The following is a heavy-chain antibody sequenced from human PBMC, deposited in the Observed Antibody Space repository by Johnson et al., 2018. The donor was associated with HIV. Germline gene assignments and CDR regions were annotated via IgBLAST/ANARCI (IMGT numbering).Heavy chain of an antibody. CDR2: ISYDGSNK. CDR1: GFTFSSYG. D-gene: IGHD5-12*01. CDR3: ARDPPWPMRNAFDI. V-gene: IGHV3-30*03. J-gene: IGHJ3*02. Sequence: QVQLMESGGGVVQPGRSLRLSCAASGFTFSSYGMHWVRQAPGKGLEWVAVISYDGSNKYYADSVKGRFTISRDNSKNTVYLQMNSLRAEDTAVYYCARDPPWPMRNAFDIWGQGTLVTVSS.